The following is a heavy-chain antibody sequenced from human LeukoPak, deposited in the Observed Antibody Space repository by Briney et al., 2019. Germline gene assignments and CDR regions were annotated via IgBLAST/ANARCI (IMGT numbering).Heavy chain of an antibody. CDR2: IKQDGSEK. V-gene: IGHV3-7*01. J-gene: IGHJ4*02. CDR1: GFTFSSYW. CDR3: ARTGETGDLDY. D-gene: IGHD7-27*01. Sequence: GGSLRLSCAASGFTFSSYWMSWVRQAPGKGLEGVANIKQDGSEKYYVDSVKGRFTISRDNAKNSLYLQMNSLRAEDTAVYYWARTGETGDLDYWGQGTLVTVSS.